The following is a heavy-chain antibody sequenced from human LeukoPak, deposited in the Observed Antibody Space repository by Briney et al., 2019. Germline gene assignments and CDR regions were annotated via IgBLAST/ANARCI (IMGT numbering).Heavy chain of an antibody. CDR2: IRYDGSNK. Sequence: PGGSLRLSCAASGFTFSSYGMHWVRQAPGKGLEWVAFIRYDGSNKYYADSVKGRFTISRDNSKNTLYLQMNSLRAEDTAVYYCAKSPPRTMIVVVSSCFDYWGQGTLVTVSS. CDR3: AKSPPRTMIVVVSSCFDY. J-gene: IGHJ4*02. V-gene: IGHV3-30*02. CDR1: GFTFSSYG. D-gene: IGHD3-22*01.